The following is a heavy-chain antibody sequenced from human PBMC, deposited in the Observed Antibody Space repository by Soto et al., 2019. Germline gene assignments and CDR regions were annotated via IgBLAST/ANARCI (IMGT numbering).Heavy chain of an antibody. CDR1: GGSISSGGYY. CDR3: VRDYLLTGFDT. V-gene: IGHV4-31*03. J-gene: IGHJ5*02. D-gene: IGHD3-9*01. Sequence: SETLSLTCTVSGGSISSGGYYWSWIRQHPGKGLEWIGYIYYSGSTYYNPSLKSRVTISVDTSKNQFSLELKSVTAADTATYYCVRDYLLTGFDTWGQGTLVTVSS. CDR2: IYYSGST.